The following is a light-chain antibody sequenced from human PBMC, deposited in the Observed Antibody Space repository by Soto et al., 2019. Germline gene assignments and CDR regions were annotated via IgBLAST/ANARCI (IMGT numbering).Light chain of an antibody. CDR2: DGS. CDR1: SSDVGSYNS. V-gene: IGLV2-23*01. CDR3: CSYAGNPYV. J-gene: IGLJ1*01. Sequence: QSALTQPASVSGSPGQSIAISCTGTSSDVGSYNSVSWYQQYPGKAPKLMIYDGSKRPSGVSDRFSGSKSGNTASLTLSGLQAEDEADYYCCSYAGNPYVFGTGTKVTVL.